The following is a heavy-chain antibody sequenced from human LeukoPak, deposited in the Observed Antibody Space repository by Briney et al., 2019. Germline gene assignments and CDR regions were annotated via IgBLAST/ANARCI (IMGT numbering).Heavy chain of an antibody. D-gene: IGHD4/OR15-4a*01. Sequence: GGSMRLSCADSGFTFSSNWMHWVRQAPGKFLVWVSRIARDGSSTDYAGSVSGRFSMSRDNTKNTLYLQMNSLGDEDTAVYYCTSARYGGNPDYWGQGTLVTVSS. J-gene: IGHJ4*02. CDR1: GFTFSSNW. CDR2: IARDGSST. V-gene: IGHV3-74*01. CDR3: TSARYGGNPDY.